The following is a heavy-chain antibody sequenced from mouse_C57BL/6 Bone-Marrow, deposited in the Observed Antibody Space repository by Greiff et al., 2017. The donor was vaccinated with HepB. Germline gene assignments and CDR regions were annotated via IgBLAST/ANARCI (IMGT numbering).Heavy chain of an antibody. CDR2: IPPNSGST. CDR3: ASSPHYCAMDY. J-gene: IGHJ4*01. D-gene: IGHD6-1*01. CDR1: GYTFTSYW. V-gene: IGHV1-64*01. Sequence: VQLQQPGAELVKPGASVKLSCKASGYTFTSYWMHWVKQRPGQGLEWIGMIPPNSGSTNYNEKFKSKATLTVDKSSSTAYMQLSSLTSEDSAVYYCASSPHYCAMDYWGQGTSVTVSS.